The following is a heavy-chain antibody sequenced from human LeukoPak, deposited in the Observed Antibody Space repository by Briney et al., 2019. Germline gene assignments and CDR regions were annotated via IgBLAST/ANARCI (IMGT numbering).Heavy chain of an antibody. CDR1: GFTFGDYA. CDR3: AKATPGIAVAGSFDY. V-gene: IGHV3-9*03. J-gene: IGHJ4*02. CDR2: ISWNSGSI. Sequence: GRSLRLSCAASGFTFGDYAMHWVRQAPGKGLEWVSGISWNSGSIGYADSVKGRFTISRDNAKNSLYPQMNSLRAEDMALYYCAKATPGIAVAGSFDYWGQGTLVNVSS. D-gene: IGHD6-19*01.